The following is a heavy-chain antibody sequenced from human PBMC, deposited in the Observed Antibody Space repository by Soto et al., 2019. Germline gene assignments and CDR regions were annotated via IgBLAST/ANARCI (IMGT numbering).Heavy chain of an antibody. D-gene: IGHD2-2*01. Sequence: EVQLVESGGGLVQPGRSLRLSCAASAFTFDDYAMHWVRQAPGKGLEWVSGISWNSGSIGYADSVKGRFTISRDNAKNSLYLQMNRLRAEDTALYYCAKPLIDCSSTRWYGFNAFDIWGQGTMVTVSS. J-gene: IGHJ3*02. CDR3: AKPLIDCSSTRWYGFNAFDI. CDR2: ISWNSGSI. V-gene: IGHV3-9*01. CDR1: AFTFDDYA.